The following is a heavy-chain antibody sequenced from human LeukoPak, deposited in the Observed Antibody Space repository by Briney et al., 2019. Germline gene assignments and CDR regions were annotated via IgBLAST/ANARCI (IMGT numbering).Heavy chain of an antibody. Sequence: PGGGLRLSCAASGFTFSTYWMHWVRQAPGKGLVWVSRIKSDGSSTTYADSVKGRFTISRDNAKNTLYLQMNSLRAEDTAVYYCAREGYSYVVNLDYWGKGTLVSVST. CDR2: IKSDGSST. D-gene: IGHD5-18*01. V-gene: IGHV3-74*01. J-gene: IGHJ4*02. CDR1: GFTFSTYW. CDR3: AREGYSYVVNLDY.